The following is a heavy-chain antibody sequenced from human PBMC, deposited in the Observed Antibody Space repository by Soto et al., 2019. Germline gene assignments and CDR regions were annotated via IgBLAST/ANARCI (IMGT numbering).Heavy chain of an antibody. V-gene: IGHV4-39*01. Sequence: PSETLSLTCTVSGCSISSSSYYWGWIRQPPGKGLEWIGSIYYSGSTYYNPSLKSRVTISVDTSKNQFSLKLSSVTAADTAVYYCARHPVGYYYDSSGSYYWGQGTLVTVSS. D-gene: IGHD3-22*01. CDR3: ARHPVGYYYDSSGSYY. CDR1: GCSISSSSYY. J-gene: IGHJ4*02. CDR2: IYYSGST.